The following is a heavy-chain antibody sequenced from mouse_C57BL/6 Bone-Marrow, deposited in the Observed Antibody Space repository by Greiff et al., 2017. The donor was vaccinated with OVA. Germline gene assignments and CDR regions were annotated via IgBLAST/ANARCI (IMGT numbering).Heavy chain of an antibody. CDR3: AKRTDYDGSSDVDY. J-gene: IGHJ2*01. CDR1: GYTFTSYW. D-gene: IGHD1-1*01. V-gene: IGHV1-64*01. Sequence: QVQLQQPGAELVKPGASVKLSCKASGYTFTSYWMHWVKQRPGQGLEWIGMIHPNSGSTNYNEKFKSKATLTVDKSSSTAYMQLSSLTSEDSAVYDGAKRTDYDGSSDVDYWGQGTTLTVAS. CDR2: IHPNSGST.